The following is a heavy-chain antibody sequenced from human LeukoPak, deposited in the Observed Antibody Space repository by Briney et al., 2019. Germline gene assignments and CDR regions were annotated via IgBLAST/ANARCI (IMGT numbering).Heavy chain of an antibody. Sequence: SETLSLTCTVSGYSISSGYYWGWLRPPPGKGQEWIGIIYHSGSAYYNPSLKSRVTISVDTSKNQFSLKLSSVTAADTAVYYCARGIYCSSTSCYRGGAYYFDYWGQGTLVTVSS. V-gene: IGHV4-38-2*02. J-gene: IGHJ4*02. CDR3: ARGIYCSSTSCYRGGAYYFDY. CDR2: IYHSGSA. CDR1: GYSISSGYY. D-gene: IGHD2-2*02.